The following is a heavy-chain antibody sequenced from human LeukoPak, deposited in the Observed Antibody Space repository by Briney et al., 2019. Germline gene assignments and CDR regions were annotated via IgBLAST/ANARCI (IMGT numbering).Heavy chain of an antibody. D-gene: IGHD1-26*01. CDR1: GDSVSSNCVA. J-gene: IGHJ3*02. CDR3: ARGSHYAFDI. Sequence: SQTLSLTCAISGDSVSSNCVAWNWIRQSPSRGLEWLGRTYYRSKWYNEYAVSVKSRITINPDTSKNQFSLQLNSVTPEDTAVYHCARGSHYAFDIWGQGTMVTVSS. CDR2: TYYRSKWYN. V-gene: IGHV6-1*01.